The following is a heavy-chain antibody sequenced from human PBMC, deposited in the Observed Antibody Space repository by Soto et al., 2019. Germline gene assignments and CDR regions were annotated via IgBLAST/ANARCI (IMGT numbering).Heavy chain of an antibody. J-gene: IGHJ5*02. CDR3: ATSYYGSGKAKSNWFDP. D-gene: IGHD3-10*01. CDR2: TYYRSKWYN. CDR1: GDSVSSNSAA. Sequence: SQTLSLTCAISGDSVSSNSAAWNWIRQSPSRGLEWLGRTYYRSKWYNDYAVSVKSRITINPDTSKNQFSLQLNSVTPEDTAVYYCATSYYGSGKAKSNWFDPWGQGTLVTVSS. V-gene: IGHV6-1*01.